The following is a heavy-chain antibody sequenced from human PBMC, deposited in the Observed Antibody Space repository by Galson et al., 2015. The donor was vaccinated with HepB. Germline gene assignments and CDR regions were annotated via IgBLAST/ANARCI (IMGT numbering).Heavy chain of an antibody. CDR1: GFTFSSYA. CDR3: ARSYYNPFDY. Sequence: LRLSCAASGFTFSSYAMSWVRQAPGKGLEWVSGITSGGGSTYYADSVKGRFTISRDNSKNTLYLQMNSLRAEDTAVYYCARSYYNPFDYWGQGTLVTVSS. V-gene: IGHV3-23*01. D-gene: IGHD3-22*01. CDR2: ITSGGGST. J-gene: IGHJ4*02.